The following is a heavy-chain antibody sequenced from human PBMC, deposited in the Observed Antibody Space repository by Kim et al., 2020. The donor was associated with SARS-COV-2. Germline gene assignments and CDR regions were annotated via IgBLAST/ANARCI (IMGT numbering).Heavy chain of an antibody. CDR2: IIPIFGTA. D-gene: IGHD3-10*01. CDR3: ARDLPMVRGVIEGNNYYYYGMDV. J-gene: IGHJ6*02. V-gene: IGHV1-69*13. CDR1: GGTFSSYA. Sequence: SVKVSCKASGGTFSSYAISWVRQAPGQGLEWMGGIIPIFGTANYAQKFQGRVTITADESTSTAYMELSSLRSEDTAVYYCARDLPMVRGVIEGNNYYYYGMDVWGQGTTVTVSS.